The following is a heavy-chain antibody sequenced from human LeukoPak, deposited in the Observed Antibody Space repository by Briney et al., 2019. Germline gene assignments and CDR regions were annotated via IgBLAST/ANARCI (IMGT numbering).Heavy chain of an antibody. CDR2: ISGNDDST. J-gene: IGHJ4*02. V-gene: IGHV3-23*01. CDR1: GFAFSNYA. CDR3: AKNRGYCSGGTCYGDY. D-gene: IGHD2-15*01. Sequence: GGSLRLSCAASGFAFSNYAMSWVRQAPGKGPEWVSSISGNDDSTYYADSVEGRFTISRDNSKNTLYLQMNTLRAEDTAVYYCAKNRGYCSGGTCYGDYWGQGTLVTVSS.